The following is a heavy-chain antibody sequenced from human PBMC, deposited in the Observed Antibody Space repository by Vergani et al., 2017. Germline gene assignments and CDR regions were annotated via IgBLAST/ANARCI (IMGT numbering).Heavy chain of an antibody. V-gene: IGHV4-30-4*01. CDR2: IYYSGFT. CDR1: GGSISSSSYY. CDR3: ARYSGGDSEYFQH. D-gene: IGHD1-26*01. J-gene: IGHJ1*01. Sequence: QLQLQESGPGLVKPSETLSLTCTVSGGSISSSSYYWSWIRQPPGKGLEWIGYIYYSGFTYYNPSLKSRVSISVDTSKNQFSLKLSSVTAADTAVYYCARYSGGDSEYFQHWGQGTLVTVSS.